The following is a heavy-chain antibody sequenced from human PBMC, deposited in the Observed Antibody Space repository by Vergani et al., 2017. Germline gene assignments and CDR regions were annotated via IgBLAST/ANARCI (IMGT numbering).Heavy chain of an antibody. V-gene: IGHV3-23*01. CDR2: ITTNGDYT. Sequence: EVQLLESGGDLVQPGGALRLSCASSGFSFTTYAMSWVRQAPGNGLEWVSTITTNGDYTRYGDSVKGRFTISRDNSKSTLYLQMNSLRAEDTAIYYCAKGGWNYLFDSWGQGTLVIVS. D-gene: IGHD3-10*01. J-gene: IGHJ5*01. CDR3: AKGGWNYLFDS. CDR1: GFSFTTYA.